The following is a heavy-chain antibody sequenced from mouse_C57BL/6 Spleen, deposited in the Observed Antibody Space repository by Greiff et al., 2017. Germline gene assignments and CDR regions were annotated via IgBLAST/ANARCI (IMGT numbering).Heavy chain of an antibody. J-gene: IGHJ2*01. CDR2: IYPGDGDT. Sequence: QVQLQQSGAELVKPGASVKISCKASGYAFRSYWMNWVKQRPGKGLAWIGQIYPGDGDTNYNGKFKGKATLTADKSSSTAYMQLSSLTSEDSAVYFCARSGSSQYYFDYWGQGTTLTVSS. CDR3: ARSGSSQYYFDY. V-gene: IGHV1-80*01. D-gene: IGHD1-1*01. CDR1: GYAFRSYW.